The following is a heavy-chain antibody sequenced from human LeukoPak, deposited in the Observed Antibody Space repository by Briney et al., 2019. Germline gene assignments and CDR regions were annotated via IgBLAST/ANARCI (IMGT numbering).Heavy chain of an antibody. D-gene: IGHD3-22*01. CDR1: GSTFSNYA. J-gene: IGHJ4*02. Sequence: PGRSLRLSCAASGSTFSNYAMSWVRQAPGKGLEWVSAISGSGGSTYYADSVKGRFTISRDNSKNTLYLQMNSLRAEDTAVYYCAKYGDESSGYYSDWGQGTLVTVSS. CDR3: AKYGDESSGYYSD. CDR2: ISGSGGST. V-gene: IGHV3-23*01.